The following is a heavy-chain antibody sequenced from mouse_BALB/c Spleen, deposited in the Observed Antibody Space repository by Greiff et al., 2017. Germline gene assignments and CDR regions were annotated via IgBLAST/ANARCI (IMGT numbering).Heavy chain of an antibody. CDR1: GFSLTSYG. V-gene: IGHV2-6-7*01. CDR3: ARGYYGNWFAY. CDR2: IWGDGST. J-gene: IGHJ3*01. Sequence: VKLVESGPGLVAPSQSLSITCTVSGFSLTSYGVHWVRQPPGKGLEWLGMIWGDGSTDYNSALKSRLSISKDNSKSQVFLKMNSLQTDDTARYYCARGYYGNWFAYWGQGTLVTVSA. D-gene: IGHD1-1*01.